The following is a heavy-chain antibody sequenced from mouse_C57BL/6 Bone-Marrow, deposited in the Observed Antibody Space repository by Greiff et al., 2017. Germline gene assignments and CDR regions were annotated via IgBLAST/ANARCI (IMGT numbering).Heavy chain of an antibody. CDR1: GYSFTGYF. CDR3: ARRAANWVFAY. J-gene: IGHJ3*01. Sequence: EVQLQQSGPELVKPGDSVKISCKASGYSFTGYFMNWVMQSHGKSLEWIGRINPYNGDTFYNQKFKGKATLTVDKSSSTAHMELRSLTSEDSAVYYCARRAANWVFAYWGQGTLVTVSA. D-gene: IGHD4-1*01. V-gene: IGHV1-20*01. CDR2: INPYNGDT.